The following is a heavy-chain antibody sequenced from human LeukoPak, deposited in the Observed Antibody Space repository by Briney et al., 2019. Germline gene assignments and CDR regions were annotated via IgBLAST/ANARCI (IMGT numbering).Heavy chain of an antibody. CDR2: INNSGST. Sequence: SETLSLTCAVYGGSFSGYYWSWIRQPPREGLEWVGEINNSGSTNYNPSLKSRVTISVDTSKNQFSLKLSSVTAVDTAVYYCARAWMHYYDSSGYYYSYYFDYWGQGTLVTVSS. CDR1: GGSFSGYY. CDR3: ARAWMHYYDSSGYYYSYYFDY. V-gene: IGHV4-34*01. D-gene: IGHD3-22*01. J-gene: IGHJ4*02.